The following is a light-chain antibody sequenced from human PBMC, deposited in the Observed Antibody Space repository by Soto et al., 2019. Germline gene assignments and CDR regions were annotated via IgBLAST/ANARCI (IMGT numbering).Light chain of an antibody. V-gene: IGKV1-5*01. CDR2: DAS. CDR1: QTISTW. Sequence: DIQMTQSPSTLSASVGDRVTITCRASQTISTWLAWYQKKPGKDPELLIYDASTLESGVPSRFSGSGSGTEFSLTISRLQTDDFATFYCQQYSSFSRTFGQGTKVDIK. CDR3: QQYSSFSRT. J-gene: IGKJ1*01.